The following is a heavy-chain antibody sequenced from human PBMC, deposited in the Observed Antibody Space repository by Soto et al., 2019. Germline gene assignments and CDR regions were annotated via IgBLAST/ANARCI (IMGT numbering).Heavy chain of an antibody. J-gene: IGHJ6*02. CDR1: GGSFSSYA. V-gene: IGHV1-69*06. CDR3: ARDLATPGPRFSCYAMDV. CDR2: IVPFFGTA. Sequence: QVQLVQSGAAVKKPGSSVKVSCKASGGSFSSYAISWVRQAPGQGLEWMGGIVPFFGTANYAQKFQARVTITADKSTSTAYMELSNLRSEDTAVYYCARDLATPGPRFSCYAMDVWGQGTTVTVSS. D-gene: IGHD6-13*01.